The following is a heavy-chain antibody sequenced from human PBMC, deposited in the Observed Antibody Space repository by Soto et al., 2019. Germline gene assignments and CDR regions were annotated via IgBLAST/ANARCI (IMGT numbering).Heavy chain of an antibody. D-gene: IGHD1-26*01. J-gene: IGHJ4*02. CDR3: ARAWGFYFDF. CDR2: IYYSGST. V-gene: IGHV4-59*01. Sequence: SETLSLTCTVSCGSISSYYWSWIRQPPGKGLEWIGYIYYSGSTNYNPSLKSRVTISVDTSKNQFSLKLSSVTAADTAVYYSARAWGFYFDFWGGGSLVAVSS. CDR1: CGSISSYY.